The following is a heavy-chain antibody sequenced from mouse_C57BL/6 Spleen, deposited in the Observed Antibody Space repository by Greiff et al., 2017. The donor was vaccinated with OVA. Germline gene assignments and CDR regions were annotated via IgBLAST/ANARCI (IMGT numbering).Heavy chain of an antibody. J-gene: IGHJ4*01. Sequence: EVQVVESGPELVKPGASVKISCKASGYSFTGYYMHWVKQSHGNILDWIGYIYPYNGVSSYNQKFKGKATLTVDKSSSTAYMELRSLTSEDSAVYYCASTYYYGSSYAMDYWGQGTSVTVSS. CDR3: ASTYYYGSSYAMDY. CDR1: GYSFTGYY. D-gene: IGHD1-1*01. V-gene: IGHV1-31*01. CDR2: IYPYNGVS.